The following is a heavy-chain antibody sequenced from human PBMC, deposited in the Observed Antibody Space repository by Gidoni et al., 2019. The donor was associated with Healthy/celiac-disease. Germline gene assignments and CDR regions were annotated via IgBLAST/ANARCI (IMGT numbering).Heavy chain of an antibody. CDR1: GGSFSGYY. D-gene: IGHD6-6*01. J-gene: IGHJ4*02. Sequence: QVQLQQWRAGLLKPSETLSLTCAVYGGSFSGYYWSWIRQPPGKGLEWIGEINHSGSTNYNPSLKSRVTISVDTSKNQFSLKLSSVTAADTAVYYCARGAARWYFDYWGQGTLVTVSS. V-gene: IGHV4-34*01. CDR2: INHSGST. CDR3: ARGAARWYFDY.